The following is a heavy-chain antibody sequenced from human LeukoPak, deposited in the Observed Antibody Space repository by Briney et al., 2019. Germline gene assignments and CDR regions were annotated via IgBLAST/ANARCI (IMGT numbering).Heavy chain of an antibody. D-gene: IGHD6-6*01. CDR3: ARKEGSIAARIDY. CDR2: IYHSGST. CDR1: GYSISSGYY. Sequence: KPSETLSPTCAVSGYSISSGYYWGWVRQPPRKGLGWIGSIYHSGSTYYNPSLKSRVTISVDTSKNQFSLKLSSVTAADTAVYYCARKEGSIAARIDYWGQGTLVTVSS. V-gene: IGHV4-38-2*01. J-gene: IGHJ4*02.